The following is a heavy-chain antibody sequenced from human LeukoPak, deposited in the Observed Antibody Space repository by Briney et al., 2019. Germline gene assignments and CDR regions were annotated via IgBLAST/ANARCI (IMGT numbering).Heavy chain of an antibody. V-gene: IGHV3-23*01. CDR3: ARDVDCGSTSCYLFDY. CDR2: ISGSGGST. CDR1: GFTFSNYA. J-gene: IGHJ4*02. Sequence: GGSLRLSCAASGFTFSNYAMSWVRQAPGKGLEWVSAISGSGGSTYYADSVKGRFTISRDNTKNTLYLQMNSLRAEDTAVYYCARDVDCGSTSCYLFDYWGQGTLVTVSS. D-gene: IGHD2-2*01.